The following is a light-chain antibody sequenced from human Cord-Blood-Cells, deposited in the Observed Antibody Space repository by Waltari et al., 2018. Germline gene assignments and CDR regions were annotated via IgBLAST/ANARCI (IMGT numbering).Light chain of an antibody. Sequence: EIVLTQSPATLSLSPGERATLSCRASQSVSSYLAWYQQKPGQAPRLLIYDASNSATGIPARFSGSGSGTDFTLTISSLEPEDFAVYYCQQRSNWPPKLTFGGGTKVEIK. CDR1: QSVSSY. V-gene: IGKV3-11*01. CDR2: DAS. CDR3: QQRSNWPPKLT. J-gene: IGKJ4*01.